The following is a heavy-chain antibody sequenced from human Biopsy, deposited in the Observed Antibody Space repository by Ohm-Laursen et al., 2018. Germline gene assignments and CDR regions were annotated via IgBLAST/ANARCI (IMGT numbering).Heavy chain of an antibody. Sequence: SVKVSCNASGDSSTSYAIGWVRQAPGQGLEWMGGIIPIPNVATYAQKFQGSITFTADESTSTAYMELSSLTSDDTAVYFCARGEGSSWFDPWGHGTLVTVSS. J-gene: IGHJ5*02. CDR2: IIPIPNVA. V-gene: IGHV1-69*10. D-gene: IGHD1-26*01. CDR3: ARGEGSSWFDP. CDR1: GDSSTSYA.